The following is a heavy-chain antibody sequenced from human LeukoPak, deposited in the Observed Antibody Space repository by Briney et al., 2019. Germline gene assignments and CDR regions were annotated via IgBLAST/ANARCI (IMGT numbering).Heavy chain of an antibody. V-gene: IGHV1-69*13. CDR2: IIPIFGTA. J-gene: IGHJ6*02. Sequence: GASVKVSCKASGGTFSSYAISWVRQAPGQGLEWMGGIIPIFGTANYAQKFQGRVTITADESTSTAHMELSSLRSEDTAVYYCARGPDCSSISKQMTAYDMDVWGQGTTVTVSS. D-gene: IGHD2-2*01. CDR3: ARGPDCSSISKQMTAYDMDV. CDR1: GGTFSSYA.